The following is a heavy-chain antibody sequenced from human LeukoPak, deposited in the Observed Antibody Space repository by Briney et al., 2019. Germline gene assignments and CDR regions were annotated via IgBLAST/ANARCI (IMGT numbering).Heavy chain of an antibody. CDR1: GFTFSNYG. V-gene: IGHV3-48*04. D-gene: IGHD4-11*01. J-gene: IGHJ5*02. CDR2: ISSSGSTI. CDR3: ARANSNYVS. Sequence: GRSLRLSCAASGFTFSNYGMHWVRQAPGKGLEWVSYISSSGSTIYYADSVKGRFTISRDNAKNSLYLQMNSRRAEDTAVYYCARANSNYVSWGQGTLVTVSS.